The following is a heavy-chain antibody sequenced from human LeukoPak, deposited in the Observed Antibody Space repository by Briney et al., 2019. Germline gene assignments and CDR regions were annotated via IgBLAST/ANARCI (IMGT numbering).Heavy chain of an antibody. Sequence: GGSLRLSCAASGITLSSFSMHWVRQAPGRGLEWVAVISYDGRNKLYADPVKGRFTVSRDKSKNTLYLQMNSLRAEDTAVYYCARDRYCTSTSCYTAYFDYWGQGTLVTVSS. CDR2: ISYDGRNK. CDR3: ARDRYCTSTSCYTAYFDY. V-gene: IGHV3-30*04. J-gene: IGHJ4*02. D-gene: IGHD2-2*01. CDR1: GITLSSFS.